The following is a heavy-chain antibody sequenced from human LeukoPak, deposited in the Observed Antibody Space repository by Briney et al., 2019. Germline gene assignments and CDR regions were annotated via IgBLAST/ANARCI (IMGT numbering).Heavy chain of an antibody. CDR3: ARRLNYYLDY. V-gene: IGHV3-66*04. J-gene: IGHJ4*02. CDR2: IYTGGTT. D-gene: IGHD3-10*01. Sequence: GGSLRLSCAVSGFTVSSNYMSWVRQAPGKGLEWVSVIYTGGTTYYADSVKGRFTISRDNAKNTLYLQMNSLRAEDTAVYYCARRLNYYLDYWGQGTLVTVSS. CDR1: GFTVSSNY.